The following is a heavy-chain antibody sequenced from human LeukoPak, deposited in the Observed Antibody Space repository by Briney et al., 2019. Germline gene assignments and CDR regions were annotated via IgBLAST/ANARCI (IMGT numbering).Heavy chain of an antibody. V-gene: IGHV3-30*02. J-gene: IGHJ6*03. CDR3: ARWASAPSGWPYMDV. CDR2: IRYDGSNK. CDR1: GFTFSSYG. Sequence: GGSLRLSCAASGFTFSSYGMHWVRQAPGKGLEWVAFIRYDGSNKYYADSVKGRFTISRDNSKNTLYLQMNSLRSDDTAVYYCARWASAPSGWPYMDVWGKGTTVTVSS. D-gene: IGHD6-19*01.